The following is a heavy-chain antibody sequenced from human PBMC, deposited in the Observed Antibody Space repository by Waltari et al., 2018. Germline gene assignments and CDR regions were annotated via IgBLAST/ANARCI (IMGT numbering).Heavy chain of an antibody. V-gene: IGHV3-15*07. CDR3: TTDIAAAGYDY. CDR2: IKSKTDGGTT. CDR1: GFTFSNAW. Sequence: EVQLVESGGGLVKPGGSLRLSCAASGFTFSNAWLNWFRQAPGKGLEWVGRIKSKTDGGTTDYAAPVKGRFTISRDDSKTTLYLQMNSLKTEDTAVYYCTTDIAAAGYDYWGQGTLVTVSS. J-gene: IGHJ4*02. D-gene: IGHD6-13*01.